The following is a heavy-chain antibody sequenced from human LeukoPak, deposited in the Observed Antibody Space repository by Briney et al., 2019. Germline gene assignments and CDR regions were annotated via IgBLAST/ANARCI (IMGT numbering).Heavy chain of an antibody. D-gene: IGHD6-13*01. J-gene: IGHJ4*02. CDR1: GVIFSDYY. Sequence: GGSPRLSCAASGVIFSDYYMSWIRQAPGKGLEWVSYISSTSSYTAYADSVKGRFTISRDNAKNSLYLQMNSLRAEDTAVYFCAKATNTATGTPTLAIDYWGQGTLVTVSS. V-gene: IGHV3-11*05. CDR2: ISSTSSYT. CDR3: AKATNTATGTPTLAIDY.